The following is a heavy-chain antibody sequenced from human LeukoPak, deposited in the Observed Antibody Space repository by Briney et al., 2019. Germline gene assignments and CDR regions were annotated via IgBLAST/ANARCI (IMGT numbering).Heavy chain of an antibody. CDR1: GYNFTSYW. J-gene: IGHJ4*02. Sequence: GESLKISCKGSGYNFTSYWIAWVRQMPGRGLEWMGIIYPGDSDTRYSPSFQGHVTISADRSINTVYLQWSSLRASDTAIYFCARHYSNDHTLFDFWGQGALVTVST. D-gene: IGHD2-21*01. CDR3: ARHYSNDHTLFDF. CDR2: IYPGDSDT. V-gene: IGHV5-51*01.